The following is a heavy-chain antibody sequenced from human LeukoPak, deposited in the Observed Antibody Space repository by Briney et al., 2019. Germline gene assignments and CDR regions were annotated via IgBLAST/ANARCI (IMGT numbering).Heavy chain of an antibody. J-gene: IGHJ5*02. V-gene: IGHV3-11*05. CDR3: GRDWYCSSSSCYTDRNWFDP. CDR1: GFTFSDYY. D-gene: IGHD2-2*02. Sequence: GGSLRLSCAASGFTFSDYYMSWIRHAPGEGLEWVSYISTTSSYTNYAASVRGRFTISRDNAKNLLYLQMNSLRPEDTAVYYCGRDWYCSSSSCYTDRNWFDPWGQGTLVTVSS. CDR2: ISTTSSYT.